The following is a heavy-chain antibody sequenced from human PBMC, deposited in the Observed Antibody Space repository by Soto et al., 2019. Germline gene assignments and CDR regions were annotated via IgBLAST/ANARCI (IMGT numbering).Heavy chain of an antibody. V-gene: IGHV3-23*01. J-gene: IGHJ4*02. CDR2: ISGGDGSA. CDR1: GFTFSSNA. Sequence: VQLLESGGGLVQPGGSLRLSCAASGFTFSSNAMNWVRQAPGKGLEWVSRISGGDGSAYHADSVKGRFTISRDNSKNTLYLQMNSLRADDTAVYYCAKENWGWGFDHWGQGTLVTVSS. D-gene: IGHD3-16*01. CDR3: AKENWGWGFDH.